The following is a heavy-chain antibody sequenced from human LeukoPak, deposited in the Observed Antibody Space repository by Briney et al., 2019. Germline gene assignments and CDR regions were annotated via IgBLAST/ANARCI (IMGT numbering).Heavy chain of an antibody. Sequence: ASVKVSCKASGYTFTSYGISWVRQAPGQGLEWMGWISAYNGKTNNAQKFQGRVTMTTDTSTNTAYMELRSLRSDDTAVYYCARAPRGDVVVPDASTFDPWGQGTLVTVSS. J-gene: IGHJ5*02. CDR3: ARAPRGDVVVPDASTFDP. CDR1: GYTFTSYG. CDR2: ISAYNGKT. V-gene: IGHV1-18*01. D-gene: IGHD2-2*01.